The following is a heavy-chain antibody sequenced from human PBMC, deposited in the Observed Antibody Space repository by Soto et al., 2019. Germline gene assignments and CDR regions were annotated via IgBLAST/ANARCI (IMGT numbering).Heavy chain of an antibody. J-gene: IGHJ4*02. CDR1: GFTFSSYG. CDR2: ISYDGSNK. Sequence: QVQLVESGGGVVQPGRSLRLSCAASGFTFSSYGMHWVRQAPGKGLEWVAVISYDGSNKYYADSVKGRFTISRDNSKNTLYLQMNSLRAEDTAVYYCAKDAKQGSFATRIDYWGQGTLVTVSS. V-gene: IGHV3-30*18. D-gene: IGHD2-15*01. CDR3: AKDAKQGSFATRIDY.